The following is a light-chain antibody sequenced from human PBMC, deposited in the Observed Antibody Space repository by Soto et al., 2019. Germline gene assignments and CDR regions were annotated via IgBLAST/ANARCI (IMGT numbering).Light chain of an antibody. V-gene: IGLV2-23*01. Sequence: QSALTQPASVSGSPGQSITISCTGTSSDVGSYNLVSWYQQHPGKAPKLMIYEGSKRPSGVSNRFSGSKSGNTASLTISGLQAEDEADYYCCSYAGSSTRWVFGGGTLLTVL. CDR2: EGS. CDR3: CSYAGSSTRWV. CDR1: SSDVGSYNL. J-gene: IGLJ3*02.